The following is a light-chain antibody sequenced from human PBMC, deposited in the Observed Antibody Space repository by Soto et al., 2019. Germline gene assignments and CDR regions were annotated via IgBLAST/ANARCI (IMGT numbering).Light chain of an antibody. CDR1: SSDIGGYNY. J-gene: IGLJ3*02. CDR3: TSYTSSISWV. Sequence: QSALTQPASVSGSPGQSITISCTGTSSDIGGYNYVSWYQQHPGKVPKLIIYEVSNRPSGVSNRFSGSKSGNTASLTISGLQAEDEADYYCTSYTSSISWVFGGGTKLTVL. V-gene: IGLV2-14*01. CDR2: EVS.